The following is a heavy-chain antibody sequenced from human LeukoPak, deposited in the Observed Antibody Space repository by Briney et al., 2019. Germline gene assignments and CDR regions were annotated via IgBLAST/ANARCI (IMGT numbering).Heavy chain of an antibody. Sequence: ASVNVSCKASGYTFTGYYVHWVRQAPGQGLEWMGRINPNSGDTNYAQKFQGRVTMTRDTSISTAYMELSRLKSDDTAVYYCARDYCGGDRFPDYWGQGTLVTVSS. D-gene: IGHD2-21*02. CDR3: ARDYCGGDRFPDY. CDR1: GYTFTGYY. CDR2: INPNSGDT. J-gene: IGHJ4*02. V-gene: IGHV1-2*06.